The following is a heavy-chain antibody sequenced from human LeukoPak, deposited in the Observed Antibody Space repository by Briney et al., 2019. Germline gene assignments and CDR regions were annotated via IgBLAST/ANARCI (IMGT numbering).Heavy chain of an antibody. CDR1: GYNFTVYI. D-gene: IGHD1-1*01. Sequence: GASGKLSCSGAGYNFTVYIIHWVRQPPGQGLGWVGWMEPNSGNTIYAPKVQGRVSMTRDTAITTAYMELSSLTFDDSAIYYCATRGGLSPTTRAMWGHGTMVTVST. J-gene: IGHJ3*01. V-gene: IGHV1-2*02. CDR3: ATRGGLSPTTRAM. CDR2: MEPNSGNT.